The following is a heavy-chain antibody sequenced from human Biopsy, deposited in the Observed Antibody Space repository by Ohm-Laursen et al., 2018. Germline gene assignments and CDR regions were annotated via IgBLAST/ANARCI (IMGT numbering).Heavy chain of an antibody. V-gene: IGHV1-18*01. J-gene: IGHJ5*02. CDR3: ARDSRNKFDL. CDR1: GYCLSTFG. Sequence: SVKVSCKASGYCLSTFGLNWVRQAPGLGLEWMGWISAYNGQTSYAPNFQGRLIMTTDTSTGTAYMELRSLRSDDTAMYYCARDSRNKFDLWGQGTLVSVSA. CDR2: ISAYNGQT. D-gene: IGHD1/OR15-1a*01.